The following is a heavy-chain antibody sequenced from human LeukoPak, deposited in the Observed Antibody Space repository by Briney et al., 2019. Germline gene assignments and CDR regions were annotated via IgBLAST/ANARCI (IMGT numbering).Heavy chain of an antibody. D-gene: IGHD2-21*02. CDR2: IYYSGST. V-gene: IGHV4-39*07. Sequence: PSETLSLTCTVSGYSISSSSYYWGWIRQPPGKGLEWIGSIYYSGSTYYNPSLKSRVTISVDTSKNQFSLKLSSVTAADTAVYYCARDVLTRGHIVVVTDYWGQGTLVTVSS. J-gene: IGHJ4*02. CDR3: ARDVLTRGHIVVVTDY. CDR1: GYSISSSSYY.